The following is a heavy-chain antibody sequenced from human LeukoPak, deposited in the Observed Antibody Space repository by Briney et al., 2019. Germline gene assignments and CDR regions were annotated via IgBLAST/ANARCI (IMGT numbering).Heavy chain of an antibody. V-gene: IGHV1-2*02. D-gene: IGHD3-22*01. Sequence: ASVKASCKASGYTFTGYYMHWVRQAPGQGLEWMGWMNPNSGGTNYAQKFQGRVTMTRDTSISTAYMELSRLRSDDTAVYYCASAIPGNYDYYYYYYMDVWGKGTTVTVSS. J-gene: IGHJ6*03. CDR1: GYTFTGYY. CDR2: MNPNSGGT. CDR3: ASAIPGNYDYYYYYYMDV.